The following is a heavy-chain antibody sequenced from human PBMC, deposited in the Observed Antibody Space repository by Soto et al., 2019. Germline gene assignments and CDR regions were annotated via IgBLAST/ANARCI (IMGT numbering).Heavy chain of an antibody. CDR2: IYYSGST. CDR1: GGSISSSSYY. J-gene: IGHJ6*03. D-gene: IGHD3-10*01. CDR3: ARRAYYYGSGSYWYMDV. V-gene: IGHV4-39*01. Sequence: PSETLSLTCTVSGGSISSSSYYWGWIRQPPGKGLEWIGSIYYSGSTYYNPSLKSRVTISVDTSKNQFSLKLSSVTAADTAVYYCARRAYYYGSGSYWYMDVWGKGTTVTVSS.